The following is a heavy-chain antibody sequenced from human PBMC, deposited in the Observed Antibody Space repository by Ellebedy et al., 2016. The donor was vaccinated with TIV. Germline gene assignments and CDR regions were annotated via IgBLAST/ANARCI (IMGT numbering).Heavy chain of an antibody. V-gene: IGHV3-9*01. D-gene: IGHD6-19*01. Sequence: GGSLRLXXAASGFTFDDYAMHWVRQAPGKGLEWVSGISWNSGSIGYADSVKGRFTISRDNAKNSLYLQMNSLRAEDTALYYCAKDMRYSSGWYGGLFDYWGQGTLVTVSS. J-gene: IGHJ4*02. CDR3: AKDMRYSSGWYGGLFDY. CDR1: GFTFDDYA. CDR2: ISWNSGSI.